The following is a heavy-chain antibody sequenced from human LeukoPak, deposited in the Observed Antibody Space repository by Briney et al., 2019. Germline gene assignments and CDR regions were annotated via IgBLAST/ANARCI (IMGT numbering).Heavy chain of an antibody. V-gene: IGHV3-15*01. CDR2: IRPKSNGGTS. D-gene: IGHD1-26*01. Sequence: GGSLRLSCEVSDSELTFNNGWMTWVRQTPGKGLEWVGRIRPKSNGGTSDYATPVTGRFTISRDDSKKIVYLQMNSLKGEDTAVYFCNTIRYSGTNPHFEYWGQGTLVTVSP. CDR1: ELTFNNGW. CDR3: NTIRYSGTNPHFEY. J-gene: IGHJ4*02.